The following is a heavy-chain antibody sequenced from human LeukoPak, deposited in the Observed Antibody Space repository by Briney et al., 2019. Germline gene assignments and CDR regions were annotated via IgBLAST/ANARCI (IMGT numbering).Heavy chain of an antibody. CDR3: ARDKITMVRGVITYYFDY. CDR1: GFTISSNY. V-gene: IGHV3-30*03. J-gene: IGHJ4*02. Sequence: GGSLRLSCAASGFTISSNYMAWVRQAPGKGLEWVAVISYDGSNKYYADSVKGRFTISRDNSKNTLYLQMSSLRAEDTAVYYCARDKITMVRGVITYYFDYWGQGTLVTVSS. CDR2: ISYDGSNK. D-gene: IGHD3-10*01.